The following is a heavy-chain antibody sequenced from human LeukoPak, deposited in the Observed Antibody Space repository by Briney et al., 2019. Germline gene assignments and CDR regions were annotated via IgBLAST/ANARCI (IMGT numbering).Heavy chain of an antibody. V-gene: IGHV3-23*01. CDR3: AKDFRIQVTRFDF. CDR1: GFTFTSYS. Sequence: GGSLRLSCAASGFTFTSYSMNWVRQAPGKGLEWVSTISGGGGSTYYADSVKGRFTISRDNAKNTVYLQMSSLRAEDTAVYYCAKDFRIQVTRFDFWGQGTLVTVSS. D-gene: IGHD4-23*01. J-gene: IGHJ4*02. CDR2: ISGGGGST.